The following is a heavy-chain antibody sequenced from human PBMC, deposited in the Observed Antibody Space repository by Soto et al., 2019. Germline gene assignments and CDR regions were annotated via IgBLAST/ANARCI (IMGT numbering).Heavy chain of an antibody. CDR1: GFSLSTSGVA. CDR2: IYWDDDK. J-gene: IGHJ4*02. Sequence: SGPTLVNPAQTLTLTRTFSGFSLSTSGVAVGWIRQPPGKAPEWLALIYWDDDKRYSPSLKSRVTITKDTSRNQVVLTITNMDPVDTAIYYCVHSEIEAAGPFDYWGQGTLVTVSS. V-gene: IGHV2-5*02. D-gene: IGHD6-13*01. CDR3: VHSEIEAAGPFDY.